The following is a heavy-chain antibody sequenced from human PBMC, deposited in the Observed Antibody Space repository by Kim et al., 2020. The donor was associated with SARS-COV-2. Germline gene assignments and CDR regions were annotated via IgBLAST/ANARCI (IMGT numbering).Heavy chain of an antibody. Sequence: GGSLRLSCAASGFTFSSYAMSWVRQAPGKGLEWVSAISGSGGSTYYADYVKGRFTISRDNSKNTLYRQMNSLRAEDTAVYYCAKSPKYSCSWYLFPNNWFDPWGQGTLV. V-gene: IGHV3-23*01. CDR3: AKSPKYSCSWYLFPNNWFDP. CDR2: ISGSGGST. J-gene: IGHJ5*02. CDR1: GFTFSSYA. D-gene: IGHD6-13*01.